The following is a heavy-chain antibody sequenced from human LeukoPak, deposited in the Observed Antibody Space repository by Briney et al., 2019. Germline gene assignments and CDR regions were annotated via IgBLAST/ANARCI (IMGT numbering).Heavy chain of an antibody. CDR2: IYYSGST. CDR1: GGSISSGGYY. CDR3: ARSLAGPRARPSDY. J-gene: IGHJ4*02. D-gene: IGHD6-19*01. Sequence: PSQTLSLTCTVSGGSISSGGYYWSWIRQPPGRGLEWIGIIYYSGSTYYNPSLKSRVTISVDTSKNQISLKLNSVTAADTAVYYCARSLAGPRARPSDYWGQGILVTVSS. V-gene: IGHV4-39*01.